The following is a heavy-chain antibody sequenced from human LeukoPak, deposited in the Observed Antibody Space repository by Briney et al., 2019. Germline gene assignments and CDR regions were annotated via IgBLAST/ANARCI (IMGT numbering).Heavy chain of an antibody. CDR2: IYSGGST. CDR1: GFTVSSNY. D-gene: IGHD6-19*01. CDR3: AVQWLVLGPNWVVPFS. J-gene: IGHJ5*02. V-gene: IGHV3-53*01. Sequence: GGSLRLSCAASGFTVSSNYMSWVRQAPGKGLEWVSVIYSGGSTYYADSVKGRFTISRDNSKNTLYLQMNSLRAEDTAVYYCAVQWLVLGPNWVVPFSWGQGTLVTVSS.